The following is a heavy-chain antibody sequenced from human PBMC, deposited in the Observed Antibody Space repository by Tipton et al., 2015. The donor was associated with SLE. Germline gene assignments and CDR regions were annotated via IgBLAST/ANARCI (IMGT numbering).Heavy chain of an antibody. J-gene: IGHJ6*02. CDR3: AGQLSYYYGMDV. CDR2: ISIGSTKT. D-gene: IGHD6-13*01. V-gene: IGHV3-23*01. CDR1: GLTFSSRA. Sequence: SLRLSCSVSGLTFSSRAMTWVRQAPGKGLEWVSAISIGSTKTYYADSVKGRFTISRDNSKNTLYLQMNSLRAEDTAVYYCAGQLSYYYGMDVWGQGTTVTVSS.